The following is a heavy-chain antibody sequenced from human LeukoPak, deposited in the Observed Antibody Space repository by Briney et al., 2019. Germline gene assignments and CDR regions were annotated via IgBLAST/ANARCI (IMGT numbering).Heavy chain of an antibody. Sequence: SETLSLTCAVYGGSFSGYYWSWIRQPPGKGLEWIGEINHSGSTNYNPSLKSRVTISVDTSKNQFSLKLSSVTAADTAVYYCARGGPYYYYYGMDVWGQGTTVTVSS. CDR1: GGSFSGYY. CDR2: INHSGST. CDR3: ARGGPYYYYYGMDV. V-gene: IGHV4-34*01. J-gene: IGHJ6*02.